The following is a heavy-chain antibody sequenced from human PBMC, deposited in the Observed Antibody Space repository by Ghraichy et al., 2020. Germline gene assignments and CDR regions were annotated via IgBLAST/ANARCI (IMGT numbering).Heavy chain of an antibody. Sequence: GGSLRLSCAASGFTFSSYWMSWVRQAPGKGLEWVANIKQDGSEKYYVDSVKGRFTISRDNAKNSLYLQMNSLRAEDTAVYYCARVYRRGYSYGQFDYWGQGTLATVPS. CDR2: IKQDGSEK. CDR1: GFTFSSYW. CDR3: ARVYRRGYSYGQFDY. J-gene: IGHJ4*02. V-gene: IGHV3-7*04. D-gene: IGHD5-18*01.